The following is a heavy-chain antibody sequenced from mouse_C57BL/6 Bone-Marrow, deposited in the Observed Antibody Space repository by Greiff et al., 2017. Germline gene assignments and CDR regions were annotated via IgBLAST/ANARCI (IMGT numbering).Heavy chain of an antibody. Sequence: QVQLQQSGAELARPGASVKLSCKASGYTFTSYGISWVKQRPGQGLEWIGEIYPRSGNTYYNEQFKGKATLTADTSSSTAYMELRSLTSEGAAVYFCARPGSSLGYWGQGTTLTVSS. CDR2: IYPRSGNT. V-gene: IGHV1-81*01. J-gene: IGHJ2*01. CDR1: GYTFTSYG. D-gene: IGHD1-1*01. CDR3: ARPGSSLGY.